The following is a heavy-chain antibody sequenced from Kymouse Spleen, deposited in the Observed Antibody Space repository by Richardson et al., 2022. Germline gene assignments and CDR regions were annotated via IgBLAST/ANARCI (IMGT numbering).Heavy chain of an antibody. Sequence: EVQLVQSGAEVKKPGESLKISCKGSGYSFTSYWIGWVRQMPGKGLEWMGIIYPGDSDTRYSPSFQGQVTISADKSISTAYLQWSSLKASDTAMYYCARHEITMVRGVITYYYGMDVWGQGTTVTVSS. J-gene: IGHJ6*02. CDR2: IYPGDSDT. CDR3: ARHEITMVRGVITYYYGMDV. V-gene: IGHV5-51*01. D-gene: IGHD3-10*01. CDR1: GYSFTSYW.